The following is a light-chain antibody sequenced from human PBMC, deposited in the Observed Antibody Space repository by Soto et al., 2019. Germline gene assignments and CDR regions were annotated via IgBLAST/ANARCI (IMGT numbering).Light chain of an antibody. CDR1: QSVSSN. Sequence: EIVMTQSPATLSVSPGERATLSCRASQSVSSNLAWYQQKPGQAPMLLIYGASTRATGIPARFSGSGSGTEFTLTISSLQSEDFAVYYCQQYNNWTPRYTFGQGTKLESK. J-gene: IGKJ2*01. CDR2: GAS. CDR3: QQYNNWTPRYT. V-gene: IGKV3-15*01.